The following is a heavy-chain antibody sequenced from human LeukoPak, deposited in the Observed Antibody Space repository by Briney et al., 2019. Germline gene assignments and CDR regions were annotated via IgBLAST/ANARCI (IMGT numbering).Heavy chain of an antibody. V-gene: IGHV4-39*01. D-gene: IGHD3-3*01. CDR1: GGSISSSSYY. J-gene: IGHJ6*03. CDR3: ARLGGPAYCDFWSGYYKGEYYYYMDV. Sequence: SETLSLTCTVSGGSISSSSYYWGWIRPPPGKGLGWIGSIYYSGRTYYHPSLKDRVTISVDTSENQFSLKLSSVSAAGTAVYYCARLGGPAYCDFWSGYYKGEYYYYMDVWGKGTTVTVSS. CDR2: IYYSGRT.